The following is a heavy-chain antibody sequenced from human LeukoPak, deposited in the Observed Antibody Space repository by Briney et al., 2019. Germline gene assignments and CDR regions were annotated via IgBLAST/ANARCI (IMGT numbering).Heavy chain of an antibody. CDR3: TTGRMIAVADNYYYYYGMDV. J-gene: IGHJ6*02. V-gene: IGHV3-15*01. CDR2: IKSKTDGGTT. D-gene: IGHD6-19*01. Sequence: GSLRLSCAASGFTFSNAWMSWVRQAPGKGLEWVGRIKSKTDGGTTDYAAPVKGRFTISRDDSKNTLYLQMNSLKTEDTAVYYCTTGRMIAVADNYYYYYGMDVWGQGTTVTVSS. CDR1: GFTFSNAW.